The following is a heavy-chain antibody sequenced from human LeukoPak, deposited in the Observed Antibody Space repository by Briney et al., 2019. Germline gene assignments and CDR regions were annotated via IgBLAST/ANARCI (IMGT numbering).Heavy chain of an antibody. CDR2: IKQDGSEK. CDR1: GFTFSSYW. V-gene: IGHV3-7*03. CDR3: AETLVRGVITLGGDY. Sequence: GGSLRLSCAASGFTFSSYWMSWVRQAPGKGLEWVANIKQDGSEKYYVDSVKGRFTISRDNAKNSLYLQMNSLRAEDTAVYYCAETLVRGVITLGGDYWGQGALVTVSS. J-gene: IGHJ4*02. D-gene: IGHD3-10*01.